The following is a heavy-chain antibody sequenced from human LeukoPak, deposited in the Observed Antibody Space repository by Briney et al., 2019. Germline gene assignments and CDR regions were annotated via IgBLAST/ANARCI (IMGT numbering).Heavy chain of an antibody. CDR3: ARVGEGAAKD. Sequence: PGGSLRLSCAASGFTVGSNYMTWVRQTPGKGLEWVSVIYSGGSTYYADSVKGRFTISRDNSKNTLYLQMNSLRVEDTAVYYCARVGEGAAKDWGQGTLVTVSS. D-gene: IGHD1-26*01. J-gene: IGHJ4*02. V-gene: IGHV3-53*01. CDR2: IYSGGST. CDR1: GFTVGSNY.